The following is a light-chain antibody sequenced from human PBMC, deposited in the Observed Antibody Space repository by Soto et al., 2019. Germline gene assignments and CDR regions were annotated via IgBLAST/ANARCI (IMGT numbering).Light chain of an antibody. CDR1: SGHSDYA. V-gene: IGLV4-69*01. CDR3: QTWGTGIRWV. J-gene: IGLJ3*02. CDR2: LNSDGSH. Sequence: QSVLTQSPSASASLGASVKLTCTLNSGHSDYAIAWHQQQPEKGPRFLMRLNSDGSHTKGAGIPDRFSGSSSGAERYLTISSLQSEDEADYYCQTWGTGIRWVFGGGTKLTVL.